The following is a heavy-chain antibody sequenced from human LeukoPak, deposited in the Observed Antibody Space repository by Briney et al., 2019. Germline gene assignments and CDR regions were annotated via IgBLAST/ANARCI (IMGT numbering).Heavy chain of an antibody. D-gene: IGHD6-19*01. V-gene: IGHV4-61*02. CDR3: ARGPVAGNFDY. CDR1: GGSISSGSYD. Sequence: PSETLSLTCTVSGGSISSGSYDWSWIRQPAGKGLEWIGRIYTSGSTNYNPSLKSRVTISVDTSKNQFSLKLSSVTAADTAVYYCARGPVAGNFDYWGQGTLVTVSS. J-gene: IGHJ4*02. CDR2: IYTSGST.